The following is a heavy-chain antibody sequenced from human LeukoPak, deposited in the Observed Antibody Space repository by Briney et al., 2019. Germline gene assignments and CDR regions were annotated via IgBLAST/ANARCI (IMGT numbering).Heavy chain of an antibody. Sequence: GASVKVSCKASGYTFTSYGISWVRQAPGQGLEWMGWISAYNGNTNYAQKFQGRVTITRNTSISTAYMELSSLRSEDTAVYYCARDETLDYWGQGTLVTVSS. CDR2: ISAYNGNT. V-gene: IGHV1-18*01. J-gene: IGHJ4*02. CDR1: GYTFTSYG. CDR3: ARDETLDY. D-gene: IGHD4-23*01.